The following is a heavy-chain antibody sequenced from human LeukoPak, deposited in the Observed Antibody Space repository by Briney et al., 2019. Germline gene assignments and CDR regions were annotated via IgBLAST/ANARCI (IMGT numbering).Heavy chain of an antibody. CDR3: ASGADMDIVATSPLGY. J-gene: IGHJ4*02. CDR2: IIPILGIA. V-gene: IGHV1-69*04. Sequence: ASVKVSCKASGGTFSSYAISWVRQAPGQGLEWMGRIIPILGIANYAQKFQGRVTITADKSTSTAYMELSSLRSEDTAVYYCASGADMDIVATSPLGYWGQGTLVTVSS. D-gene: IGHD5-12*01. CDR1: GGTFSSYA.